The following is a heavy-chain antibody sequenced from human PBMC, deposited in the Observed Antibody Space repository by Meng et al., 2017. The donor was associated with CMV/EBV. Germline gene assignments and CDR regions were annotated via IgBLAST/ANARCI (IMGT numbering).Heavy chain of an antibody. Sequence: SGPTLVKPTQTLTLTCTFSGFSLSTSGMCVSWVRQPPGKDLEWLALIDWDDDKYYSTSLKTRLTISKDTSKNQVVLTMTNMDPVDTATYYCARDCGYSYGYYYYCMDVWGQGTTVTVSS. CDR1: GFSLSTSGMC. CDR3: ARDCGYSYGYYYYCMDV. CDR2: IDWDDDK. D-gene: IGHD5-18*01. J-gene: IGHJ6*02. V-gene: IGHV2-70*20.